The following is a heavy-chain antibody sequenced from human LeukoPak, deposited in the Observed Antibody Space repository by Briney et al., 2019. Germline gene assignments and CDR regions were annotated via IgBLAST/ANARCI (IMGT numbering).Heavy chain of an antibody. D-gene: IGHD3-22*01. CDR3: ARGQDNNYYDSSGYYMPSDY. V-gene: IGHV1-69*13. J-gene: IGHJ4*02. CDR1: GGTFSSYA. Sequence: SVKVSCKASGGTFSSYAISWVRQAPGQGLEWIGGIIPIFGTANYAQKFQGRVTITADESTSTAYMELSSLRSEDTAVYYCARGQDNNYYDSSGYYMPSDYWGQGTLVTVSS. CDR2: IIPIFGTA.